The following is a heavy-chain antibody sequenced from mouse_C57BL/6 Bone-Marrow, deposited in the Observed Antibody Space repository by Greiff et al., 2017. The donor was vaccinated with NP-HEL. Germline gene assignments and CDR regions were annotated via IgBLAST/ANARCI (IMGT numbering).Heavy chain of an antibody. Sequence: EVKVEESGGGLVKPGGSLKLSCAASGFTFSSYAMSWVRQTPEKRLEWVATISDGGSYTYYPDNVKGRFTISRDNAKNNLYLQMSHLKSEDTAMYYCAREGTTVVATHYYAMDYWGQGTSVTVSS. V-gene: IGHV5-4*01. CDR3: AREGTTVVATHYYAMDY. CDR1: GFTFSSYA. D-gene: IGHD1-1*01. J-gene: IGHJ4*01. CDR2: ISDGGSYT.